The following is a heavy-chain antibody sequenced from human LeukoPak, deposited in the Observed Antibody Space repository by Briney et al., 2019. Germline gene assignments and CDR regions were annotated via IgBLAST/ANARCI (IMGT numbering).Heavy chain of an antibody. CDR3: AGNSGYDGGMYYYYYMDV. J-gene: IGHJ6*03. V-gene: IGHV3-7*01. CDR1: GFTFSSYW. D-gene: IGHD5-12*01. Sequence: GESLRLSCAASGFTFSSYWMSWVRQAPGKGLEWVANIKQDGSEKYYVDSVKGRFTISRDNAKNSLYLQMNSLRAEDTAVYYCAGNSGYDGGMYYYYYMDVWGKGTTVTVSS. CDR2: IKQDGSEK.